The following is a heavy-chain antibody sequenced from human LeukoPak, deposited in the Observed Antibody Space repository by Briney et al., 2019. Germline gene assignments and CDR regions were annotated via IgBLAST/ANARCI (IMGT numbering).Heavy chain of an antibody. J-gene: IGHJ4*02. V-gene: IGHV3-23*01. CDR2: IDHIGYTV. Sequence: GGSLRLSCAASGFIFSSYAMSWVRQAPGKGLEWISAIDHIGYTVYYADPVKGRFTISRDNSNNTLYLLMNSLRAEDTAVYYCAKLVGATVTSDYWGQGTLVTVS. CDR1: GFIFSSYA. CDR3: AKLVGATVTSDY. D-gene: IGHD4-17*01.